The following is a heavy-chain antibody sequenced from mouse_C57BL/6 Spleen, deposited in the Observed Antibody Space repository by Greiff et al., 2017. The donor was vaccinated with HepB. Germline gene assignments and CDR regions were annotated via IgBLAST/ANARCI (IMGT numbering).Heavy chain of an antibody. Sequence: QVQLQQPGAELVRPGSSVKLSCKASGYTFTSYWMDWVKQRPGQGLEWIGNIYPSDGETHYNQKFKDKATLTVDKSSSTAYMQLSSLTSEDSAVYYCARNYGSRHFDYWGQGTTLTVSS. CDR2: IYPSDGET. CDR1: GYTFTSYW. V-gene: IGHV1-61*01. D-gene: IGHD1-1*01. J-gene: IGHJ2*01. CDR3: ARNYGSRHFDY.